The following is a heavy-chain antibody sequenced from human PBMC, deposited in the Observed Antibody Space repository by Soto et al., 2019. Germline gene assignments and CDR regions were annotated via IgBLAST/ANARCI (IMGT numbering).Heavy chain of an antibody. Sequence: GGSLRLSCAASGFTFSSYSMNWVRQAPGKGLEWVSYISSSSSTIYYADSVKGRFNISRDNAKNSLYLQLNSLRYEDTVVYYCARESIAAAGSAFDIWGQGTMVTVSS. CDR2: ISSSSSTI. CDR3: ARESIAAAGSAFDI. D-gene: IGHD6-13*01. V-gene: IGHV3-48*02. CDR1: GFTFSSYS. J-gene: IGHJ3*02.